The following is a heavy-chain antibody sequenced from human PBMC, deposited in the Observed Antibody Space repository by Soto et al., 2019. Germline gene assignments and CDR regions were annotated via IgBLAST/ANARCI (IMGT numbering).Heavy chain of an antibody. Sequence: GGSVRLSCAASGFSFSSYGMHWVRQAPGKGLDWVAVIWYDGSNKYYAESVKGRFTISRDNSKNTLYVQMNSLTVEDTAVYYCARAQYTGNYFDACDVWGQRTMSTVSS. CDR2: IWYDGSNK. J-gene: IGHJ3*01. D-gene: IGHD1-26*01. CDR3: ARAQYTGNYFDACDV. V-gene: IGHV3-33*03. CDR1: GFSFSSYG.